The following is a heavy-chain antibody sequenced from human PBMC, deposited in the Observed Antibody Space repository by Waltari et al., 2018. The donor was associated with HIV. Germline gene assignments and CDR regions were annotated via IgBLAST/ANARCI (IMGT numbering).Heavy chain of an antibody. J-gene: IGHJ4*02. Sequence: QVQLVESGGGVVQPGRSLRLSCAASGFTFSSSAMHWVRPAPGKGLEWVAVISYDGSNKYYADSVKGRFTISRDNSKNTLYLQMNSLRAEDTAVYYCAREGRGATVGDFDYWGQGTLVTVSS. V-gene: IGHV3-30-3*01. D-gene: IGHD1-26*01. CDR3: AREGRGATVGDFDY. CDR2: ISYDGSNK. CDR1: GFTFSSSA.